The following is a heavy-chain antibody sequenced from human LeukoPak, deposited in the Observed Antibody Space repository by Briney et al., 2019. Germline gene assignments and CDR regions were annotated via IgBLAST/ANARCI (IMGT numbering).Heavy chain of an antibody. Sequence: GASVKVSCKASGYTFTSYGISWLRQAPGQGLEWMGWISAYNGSTNYAQKVQGRVTMTTDTSTNTAYMELRSLRSDDTAVYYCARGRGGRGGWSGGYDAFDIWGQGTMVTVSS. J-gene: IGHJ3*02. D-gene: IGHD6-19*01. V-gene: IGHV1-18*01. CDR3: ARGRGGRGGWSGGYDAFDI. CDR1: GYTFTSYG. CDR2: ISAYNGST.